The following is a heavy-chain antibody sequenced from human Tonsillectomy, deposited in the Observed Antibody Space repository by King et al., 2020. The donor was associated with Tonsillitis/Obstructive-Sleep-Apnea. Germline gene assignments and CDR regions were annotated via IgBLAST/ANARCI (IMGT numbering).Heavy chain of an antibody. V-gene: IGHV4-59*08. CDR3: ARSWLQYSSSSYYVDY. J-gene: IGHJ4*02. CDR2: IYFSGST. D-gene: IGHD6-6*01. CDR1: GDSISSYY. Sequence: QLQESGPGLVKPSETLSITCTVSGDSISSYYWSWIRQPPGKGLEWIGYIYFSGSTSYNPSLKSRVTMSVDTSKNQFSLKLSSVTAADTAVYYCARSWLQYSSSSYYVDYWGQGSLVTVSS.